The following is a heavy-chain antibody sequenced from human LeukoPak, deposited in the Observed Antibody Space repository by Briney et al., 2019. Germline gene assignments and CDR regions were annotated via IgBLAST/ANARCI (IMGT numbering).Heavy chain of an antibody. CDR1: GFTFSDYY. CDR2: ISSSGSTI. J-gene: IGHJ4*02. V-gene: IGHV3-11*01. Sequence: GGFLRLSCAASGFTFSDYYMRWIRQAPGKGLEWVSYISSSGSTIYYADSVKGRFTISRDNAKNSLYLQMNSLRAEDTAVYYCAAEDSSGYYEPVDYWGQGTLVTVSS. CDR3: AAEDSSGYYEPVDY. D-gene: IGHD3-22*01.